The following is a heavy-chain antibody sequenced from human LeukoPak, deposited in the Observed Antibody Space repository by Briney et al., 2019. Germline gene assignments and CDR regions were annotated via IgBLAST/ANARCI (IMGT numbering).Heavy chain of an antibody. Sequence: GGSLRLSCAASGFTFSSYAMSWVRQAPGKGLEWVSAISGSGGSTYYADSVKGRFTISRDNSKNTLYLQMNSLRAEDTAVYYCAKGLHDSSGYYYFDYWGQGTLVTVSS. CDR1: GFTFSSYA. CDR3: AKGLHDSSGYYYFDY. D-gene: IGHD3-22*01. CDR2: ISGSGGST. J-gene: IGHJ4*02. V-gene: IGHV3-23*01.